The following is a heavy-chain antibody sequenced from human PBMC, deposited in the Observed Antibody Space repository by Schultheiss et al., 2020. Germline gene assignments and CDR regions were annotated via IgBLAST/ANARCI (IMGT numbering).Heavy chain of an antibody. V-gene: IGHV4-61*08. CDR1: GGSISSGGYY. D-gene: IGHD4-17*01. CDR2: IYYSGST. CDR3: AREDYGDYRGYYYGMDV. J-gene: IGHJ6*04. Sequence: SQTLSLTCTVSGGSISSGGYYWSWIRQHPGKGLEWIGYIYYSGSTNYNPSLKSRVTISVDTSKNQFSLKLSSVTAADTAVYYCAREDYGDYRGYYYGMDVWGEGTTVTVFS.